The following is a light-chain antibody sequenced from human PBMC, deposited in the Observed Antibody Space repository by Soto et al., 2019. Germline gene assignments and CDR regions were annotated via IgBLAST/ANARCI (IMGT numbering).Light chain of an antibody. J-gene: IGLJ1*01. V-gene: IGLV2-14*03. Sequence: QSALTQPPSVSGSPGQSISISCTGTSSDVGAYNYVSWYQQHPGKVPKLIIYDVSNRPSGVSNRFSGSKSGNTASLTISGLQAEDEADYYCSSYTSSSTYVFGTGTKLTVL. CDR1: SSDVGAYNY. CDR3: SSYTSSSTYV. CDR2: DVS.